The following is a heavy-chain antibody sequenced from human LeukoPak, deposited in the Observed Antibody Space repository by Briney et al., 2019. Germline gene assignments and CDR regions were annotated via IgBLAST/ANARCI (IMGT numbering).Heavy chain of an antibody. CDR1: GFTFSSYG. V-gene: IGHV3-30*18. CDR2: ISYDGSNK. CDR3: AKGGTHTSMVDY. J-gene: IGHJ4*02. Sequence: GRSLRLSCAASGFTFSSYGMHWVRQAPGKGLEWVAVISYDGSNKYYADSVKGRFTISRDNSKNTLYLQMNSLRAEDTAVYYCAKGGTHTSMVDYWGQGTLVPVSS. D-gene: IGHD5-18*01.